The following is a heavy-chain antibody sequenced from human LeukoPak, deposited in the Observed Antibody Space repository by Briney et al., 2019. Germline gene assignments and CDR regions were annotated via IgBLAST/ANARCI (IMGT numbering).Heavy chain of an antibody. CDR2: ISETGFYT. CDR3: AKDRLWYYGSEKYCRDTYFDF. CDR1: GFTFSSFT. Sequence: GGSLRLSCGVSGFTFSSFTMTWVRQAPGKGLEWVSAISETGFYTYYADSVKGRFTISRDNSKNTLYLQMNSLSAEDTAVYYCAKDRLWYYGSEKYCRDTYFDFWGQGTLVTVSS. J-gene: IGHJ4*02. V-gene: IGHV3-23*01. D-gene: IGHD3-10*01.